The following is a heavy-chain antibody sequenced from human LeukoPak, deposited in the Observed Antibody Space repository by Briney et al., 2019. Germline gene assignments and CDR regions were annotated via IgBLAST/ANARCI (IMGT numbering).Heavy chain of an antibody. Sequence: SQTLSHTCAISGDSVSSNSAAWNWIRQSPSRGLEWLGRTYYRSKWYNDYAVSVKSRITINPDTSKNQFSLQLNSVTPEDTAVYYCARGPDYYDSSGYFDYWGQGTLVTVSS. CDR3: ARGPDYYDSSGYFDY. CDR2: TYYRSKWYN. J-gene: IGHJ4*02. D-gene: IGHD3-22*01. CDR1: GDSVSSNSAA. V-gene: IGHV6-1*01.